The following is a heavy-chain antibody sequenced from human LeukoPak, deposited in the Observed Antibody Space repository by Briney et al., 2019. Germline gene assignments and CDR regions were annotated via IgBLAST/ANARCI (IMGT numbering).Heavy chain of an antibody. V-gene: IGHV1-46*01. J-gene: IGHJ4*02. CDR1: GYTFTSYY. CDR3: ARIVRGTTGTTEIDY. D-gene: IGHD1-1*01. CDR2: INPSGGST. Sequence: ASVKVSCKASGYTFTSYYMHWVRQAPGQGLEWMGIINPSGGSTSYAQKFQGRVTMTRDTSISTAYMELSRLRSDDTAVYYCARIVRGTTGTTEIDYWGQGTLVTVSS.